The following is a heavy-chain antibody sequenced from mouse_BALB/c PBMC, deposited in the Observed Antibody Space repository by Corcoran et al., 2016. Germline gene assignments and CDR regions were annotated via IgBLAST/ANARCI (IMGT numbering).Heavy chain of an antibody. D-gene: IGHD1-1*01. V-gene: IGHV1-84*02. CDR3: ARSSYGWYFDV. CDR1: GYTFTDYY. Sequence: QIQLQQSGPELVKSGASVKISCKASGYTFTDYYIMWVKQKPGQGLEWIGWIYPGSGNTKYNEKFKGKATLTVGTSSSTAYMQLSSLTSEDTAVYFCARSSYGWYFDVGGAGTTVTVSS. J-gene: IGHJ1*01. CDR2: IYPGSGNT.